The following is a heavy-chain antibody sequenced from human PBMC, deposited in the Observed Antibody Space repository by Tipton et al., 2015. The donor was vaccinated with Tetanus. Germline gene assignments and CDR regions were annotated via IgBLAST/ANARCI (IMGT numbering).Heavy chain of an antibody. CDR3: ARASVTILRGVMIRGTGWFDP. Sequence: TLSLTCTVSGDSITTGDYYWGWIRQPPGKGLEWIGYIYHTENTFYNPSLKSRLTFSVDTSKSQFSLKLSSVTAADTAVYYCARASVTILRGVMIRGTGWFDPWGQGTLVTVSS. CDR2: IYHTENT. J-gene: IGHJ5*02. D-gene: IGHD3-10*01. V-gene: IGHV4-30-4*01. CDR1: GDSITTGDYY.